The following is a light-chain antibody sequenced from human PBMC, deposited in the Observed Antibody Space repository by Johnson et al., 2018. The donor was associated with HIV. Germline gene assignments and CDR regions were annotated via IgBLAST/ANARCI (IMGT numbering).Light chain of an antibody. CDR3: GTWDNSLSVFV. J-gene: IGLJ1*01. CDR2: DNN. CDR1: SSNVGNNY. Sequence: QSALTQPPSVSAAPGQKVTISCSGSSSNVGNNYVSWFQQLPGTAPKLLIYDNNERPSGIPDRFSGSKSGTSATLGITGLQTGDEADYYCGTWDNSLSVFVFGTGTKVTVL. V-gene: IGLV1-51*01.